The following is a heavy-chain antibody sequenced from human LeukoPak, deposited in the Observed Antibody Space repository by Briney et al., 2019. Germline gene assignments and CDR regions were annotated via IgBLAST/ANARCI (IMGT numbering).Heavy chain of an antibody. V-gene: IGHV3-74*01. D-gene: IGHD4-17*01. J-gene: IGHJ4*02. CDR2: INSDGSST. Sequence: HPGGSLRLSCAASGFTFSSYWMHWVRQAPGRGLVWVSRINSDGSSTSYADPVKGRFTISRDNAKNTLYLQMNSLRAEDTAVYYCARDSVYGDYYFDYWGQGTLVTVSS. CDR3: ARDSVYGDYYFDY. CDR1: GFTFSSYW.